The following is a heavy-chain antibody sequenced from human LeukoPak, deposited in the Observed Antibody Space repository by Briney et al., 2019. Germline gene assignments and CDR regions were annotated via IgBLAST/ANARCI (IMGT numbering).Heavy chain of an antibody. CDR2: IYYSGST. CDR1: SGSISSYY. J-gene: IGHJ4*02. Sequence: PSETLSLTCTVSSGSISSYYWSWIRQPPGKGLEWIGYIYYSGSTNYNPSLKSRVTMSVDTSKNQFSLKLSSVTAADTAVYYCARLYRIAAAGTHFDYWGQGTLVTVSS. V-gene: IGHV4-59*08. CDR3: ARLYRIAAAGTHFDY. D-gene: IGHD6-13*01.